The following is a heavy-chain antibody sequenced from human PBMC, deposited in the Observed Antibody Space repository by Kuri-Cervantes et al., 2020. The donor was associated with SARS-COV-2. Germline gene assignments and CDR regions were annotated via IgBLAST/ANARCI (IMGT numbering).Heavy chain of an antibody. D-gene: IGHD3-10*01. V-gene: IGHV4-30-4*01. CDR1: GGSISSGDYY. J-gene: IGHJ3*02. CDR2: IYYSGST. CDR3: ARDRMESLLWFGVVGAFDI. Sequence: SETLSLTCTVSGGSISSGDYYWSWIRQPPGKGLEWIGYIYYSGSTYYNPSLKSRVTISVDTSKNQFSLKLSSVTAADTAVYYCARDRMESLLWFGVVGAFDIWGQRTMVTVSS.